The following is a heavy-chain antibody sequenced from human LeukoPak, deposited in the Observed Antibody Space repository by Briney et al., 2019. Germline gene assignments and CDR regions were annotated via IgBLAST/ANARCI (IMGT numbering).Heavy chain of an antibody. CDR2: IYTSGST. V-gene: IGHV4-4*07. CDR3: AGLVACTGHGWFDP. Sequence: SETLSLTCTVSGGSISSYYWSWIRQPAGKGLEWIGRIYTSGSTNYNPALKSRRTMSLKTSTNQFSLKLSSVTAADTAVYYCAGLVACTGHGWFDPWGQGTLVTVSS. D-gene: IGHD6-19*01. J-gene: IGHJ5*02. CDR1: GGSISSYY.